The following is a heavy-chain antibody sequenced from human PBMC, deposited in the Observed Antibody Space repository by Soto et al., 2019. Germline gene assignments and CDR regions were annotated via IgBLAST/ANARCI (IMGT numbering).Heavy chain of an antibody. CDR2: MNPNRGNT. Sequence: QVQLVQSGAEVKKPGASVKVSCKASGYTFTSYDINWVRQATGQGREWMGWMNPNRGNTGYAQKFQXXVXMXXNTYIRTAYMELSSLRSEDTAVYYCAREISYGMDVWGQGTTVTVSS. J-gene: IGHJ6*02. V-gene: IGHV1-8*01. CDR3: AREISYGMDV. CDR1: GYTFTSYD.